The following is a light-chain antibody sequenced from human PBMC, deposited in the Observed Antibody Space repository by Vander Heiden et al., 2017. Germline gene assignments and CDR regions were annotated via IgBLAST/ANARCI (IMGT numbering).Light chain of an antibody. CDR2: GNS. CDR1: SPNTGAGYD. Sequence: QSVLTQPPSVSGAPGQRVTISCTGSSPNTGAGYDVHWYQRLPGTAPKLLIYGNSNRPSGVPDRFSGSKSGTSASLAITGLQAEDEADYYCQSYDSSLSGHVVFGGGTKLTVL. V-gene: IGLV1-40*01. J-gene: IGLJ2*01. CDR3: QSYDSSLSGHVV.